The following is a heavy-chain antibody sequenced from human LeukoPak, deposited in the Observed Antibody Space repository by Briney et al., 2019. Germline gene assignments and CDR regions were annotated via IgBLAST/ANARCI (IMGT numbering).Heavy chain of an antibody. Sequence: PSETLSLTCSVSGGSISSSNYNWSWIRPPAGKGLEWIGRIYTSESTNYNPSLKTRVTISVDTSRNQFSLKLSSVTAADTAVYYCARGLWFGDENPPYFDYWGQGILVTVSS. CDR2: IYTSEST. J-gene: IGHJ4*02. V-gene: IGHV4-61*02. D-gene: IGHD3-10*01. CDR1: GGSISSSNYN. CDR3: ARGLWFGDENPPYFDY.